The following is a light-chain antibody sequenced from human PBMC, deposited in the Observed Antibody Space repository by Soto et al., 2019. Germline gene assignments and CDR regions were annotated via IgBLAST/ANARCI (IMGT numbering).Light chain of an antibody. V-gene: IGKV3-11*01. CDR3: QQRYKTPT. CDR1: QSVGSY. CDR2: DAS. Sequence: EIVLTQSPATLSLSPGERATLSCRASQSVGSYLAWYQQIPGQAPRLLIYDASNRATGIPARFSGSGSGTAFTLTISRLEPEDSALYYCQQRYKTPTFGGGTKVEIK. J-gene: IGKJ4*01.